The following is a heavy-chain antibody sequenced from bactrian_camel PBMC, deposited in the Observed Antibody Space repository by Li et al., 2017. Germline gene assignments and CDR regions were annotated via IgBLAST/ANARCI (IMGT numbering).Heavy chain of an antibody. CDR1: LSPFNAYY. D-gene: IGHD2*01. Sequence: HVQLVESGGGLVQSGGSLRLTCATSNLSPFNAYYMSWIRQAPGKGLEWVSSINAFGRSTYYSDSMKGRFTISRDNAKNTVYLELNSLKTEDTARYYCASGSTYYSFADFGYWGQGTQVTVS. V-gene: IGHV3S1*01. CDR3: ASGSTYYSFADFGY. J-gene: IGHJ6*01. CDR2: INAFGRST.